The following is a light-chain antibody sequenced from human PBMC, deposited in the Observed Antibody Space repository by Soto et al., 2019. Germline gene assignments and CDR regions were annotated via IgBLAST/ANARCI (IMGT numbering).Light chain of an antibody. CDR3: QQYGSSPRT. CDR1: QSVTSSY. V-gene: IGKV3-20*01. J-gene: IGKJ1*01. Sequence: EIVLTQSPGTLSLSPGEGATLSCRASQSVTSSYLAWYQQKPGQAPRLLIYGASSRAIDIPHRFSGSGSGTDFTLTINRLEPEDSAVYSCQQYGSSPRTFGQGTKVEIK. CDR2: GAS.